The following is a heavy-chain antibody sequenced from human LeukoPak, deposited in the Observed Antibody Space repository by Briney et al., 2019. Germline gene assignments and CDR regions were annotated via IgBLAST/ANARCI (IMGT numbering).Heavy chain of an antibody. CDR3: ARHDTSK. CDR1: GSTFTSYW. V-gene: IGHV5-10-1*01. D-gene: IGHD3-22*01. Sequence: GASLQISCKGSGSTFTSYWISCVRQPPGKGLEWMGRIYPSDSSTNYSPSFQGHVTISADKSISTAYLQWSSLRASDTAMYYCARHDTSKWGQGTLVTVSS. CDR2: IYPSDSST. J-gene: IGHJ4*02.